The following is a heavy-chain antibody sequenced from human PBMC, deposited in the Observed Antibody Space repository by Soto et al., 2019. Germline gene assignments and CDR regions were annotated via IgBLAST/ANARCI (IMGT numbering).Heavy chain of an antibody. CDR2: IYKGGSI. CDR3: ARAYYDRSGYAVDP. Sequence: QVHLQESGPGLVKPSETLSLTCRVSGGSISNDYWTWIRQPPGKGLEWIGYIYKGGSINYNPSLKGRLPIAVDTANNQFALTLSSVTAADTAVYYCARAYYDRSGYAVDPWGQGTLVTVSS. J-gene: IGHJ5*02. CDR1: GGSISNDY. D-gene: IGHD3-22*01. V-gene: IGHV4-4*09.